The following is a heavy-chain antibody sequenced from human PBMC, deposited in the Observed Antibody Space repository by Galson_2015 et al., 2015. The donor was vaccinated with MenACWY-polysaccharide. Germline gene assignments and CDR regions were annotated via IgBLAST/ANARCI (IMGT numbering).Heavy chain of an antibody. J-gene: IGHJ6*02. D-gene: IGHD3-10*01. CDR1: GFTLSSYT. Sequence: SLRLSCAASGFTLSSYTMSWVRQGPRKGLEWVSTISGSGGGTYYVDSVKGRFSVSRDKSKNTVYLQMSTLRAEDTAVYYCAKANYNSGTFLYGMDVWGLGTTVTVSS. CDR2: ISGSGGGT. CDR3: AKANYNSGTFLYGMDV. V-gene: IGHV3-23*01.